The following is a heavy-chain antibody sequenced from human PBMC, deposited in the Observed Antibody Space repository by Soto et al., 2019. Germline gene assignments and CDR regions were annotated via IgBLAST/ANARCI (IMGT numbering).Heavy chain of an antibody. V-gene: IGHV4-31*03. Sequence: QVQLQESGPGLVQASQTLSLTCTVSGGSISSGGYYWSWIRQHPGKGLEWIGYIYYSGSTYYNPSLTSRVTISVDTSKNQFSLKLSSVTAADTAVYYCERDFRSGGGDYWGQGILVTVSS. CDR2: IYYSGST. CDR3: ERDFRSGGGDY. CDR1: GGSISSGGYY. D-gene: IGHD2-15*01. J-gene: IGHJ4*02.